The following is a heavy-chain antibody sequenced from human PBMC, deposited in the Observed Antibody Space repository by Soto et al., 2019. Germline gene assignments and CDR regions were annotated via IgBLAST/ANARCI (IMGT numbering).Heavy chain of an antibody. V-gene: IGHV4-59*01. CDR1: GGSISSYY. CDR2: IYYSGST. Sequence: KTSETLSLTCTVSGGSISSYYWSWIRQPPGKGLEWIGYIYYSGSTNYNPSLKSRVTISVDTSKNQFSLKLSSVTAADTAVYYCARGGWLQYKAPFDYWGQGTLVTVSS. D-gene: IGHD5-12*01. J-gene: IGHJ4*02. CDR3: ARGGWLQYKAPFDY.